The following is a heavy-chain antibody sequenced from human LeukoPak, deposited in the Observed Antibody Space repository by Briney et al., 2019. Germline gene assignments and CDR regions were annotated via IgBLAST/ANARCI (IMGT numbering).Heavy chain of an antibody. D-gene: IGHD5-12*01. V-gene: IGHV5-51*01. J-gene: IGHJ5*02. Sequence: GESLKISCKGSGYSFTSYWIGWVRQMPGKGLEWMGIIYPGDSDTRYSPSFQGQVTISADKSISTAYLQWSSLKASDTAMYYCARTYSGYDWGAQGVLHAFDPWGQGTLVTVSS. CDR2: IYPGDSDT. CDR1: GYSFTSYW. CDR3: ARTYSGYDWGAQGVLHAFDP.